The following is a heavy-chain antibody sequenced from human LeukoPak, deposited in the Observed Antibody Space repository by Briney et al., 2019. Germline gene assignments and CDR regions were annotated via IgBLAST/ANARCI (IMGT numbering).Heavy chain of an antibody. CDR2: IYYSGDT. Sequence: SETLSLTCSVSGGLISCSSKDGGWIRQPPGKGLEWIGSIYYSGDTYYNPSLRSRVTISVDTSKNQFSLKLTSVTAADTAVYYCGRTSTAAGATHNWSDPWGQGTLVTVSS. CDR3: GRTSTAAGATHNWSDP. V-gene: IGHV4-39*01. J-gene: IGHJ5*02. D-gene: IGHD6-13*01. CDR1: GGLISCSSKD.